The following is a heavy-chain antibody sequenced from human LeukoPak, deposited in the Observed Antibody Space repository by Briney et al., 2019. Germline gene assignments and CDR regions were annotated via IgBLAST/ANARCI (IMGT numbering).Heavy chain of an antibody. CDR1: GFTFSSYG. CDR2: IRNDGSNK. CDR3: ARVEYDILTGYYRGSGWFDP. D-gene: IGHD3-9*01. V-gene: IGHV3-30*02. J-gene: IGHJ5*02. Sequence: GGSLRLSCAASGFTFSSYGMHWVRQAPGKGLEWVAFIRNDGSNKYYADSVKGRFTISRDNAKNSLYLQMNSLRAEDTAVYYCARVEYDILTGYYRGSGWFDPWGQGTLVTVSS.